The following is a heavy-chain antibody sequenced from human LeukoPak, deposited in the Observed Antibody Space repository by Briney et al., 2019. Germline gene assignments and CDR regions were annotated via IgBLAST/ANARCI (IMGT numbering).Heavy chain of an antibody. V-gene: IGHV1-69*13. CDR1: GGTFSSYA. CDR3: ARDSSGWYHWFDP. D-gene: IGHD6-19*01. Sequence: ASVEVSCKASGGTFSSYAISWVRQAPGQGLEWMGGIIPIFGTANYAQKFQGRVTITADESTSTAYMELSSLRSEDTAVYYCARDSSGWYHWFDPWGQGTLVTVSS. J-gene: IGHJ5*02. CDR2: IIPIFGTA.